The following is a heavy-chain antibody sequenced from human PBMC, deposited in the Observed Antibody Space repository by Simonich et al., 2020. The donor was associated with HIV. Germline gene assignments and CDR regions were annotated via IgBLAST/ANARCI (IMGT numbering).Heavy chain of an antibody. CDR3: ARDRPGQLERYSLDYYYYGMDV. CDR2: INSDGSST. D-gene: IGHD1-1*01. V-gene: IGHV3-74*01. J-gene: IGHJ6*02. Sequence: EYGGDLVQPGGSLRLSCAASGFIFNNYWIHWVRQAPGKGLVWVARINSDGSSTTYADSVKGRFSISRDNAKNTLYLQMNNLGVEDTALYYCARDRPGQLERYSLDYYYYGMDVWGQGTTVTVSS. CDR1: GFIFNNYW.